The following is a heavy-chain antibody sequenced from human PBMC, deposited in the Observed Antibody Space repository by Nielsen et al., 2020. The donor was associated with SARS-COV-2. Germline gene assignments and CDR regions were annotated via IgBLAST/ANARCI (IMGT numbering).Heavy chain of an antibody. CDR3: ARGGAGEPGGLWFGLRWAAYGIDV. J-gene: IGHJ6*02. V-gene: IGHV4-4*02. D-gene: IGHD3-10*01. Sequence: VRQAPGKGLEWIGEIYHSGSTNYNPSLKSRVTISVDTSKNQFSLKLSSVTAADTAVYYCARGGAGEPGGLWFGLRWAAYGIDVWGQGTTVTVSS. CDR2: IYHSGST.